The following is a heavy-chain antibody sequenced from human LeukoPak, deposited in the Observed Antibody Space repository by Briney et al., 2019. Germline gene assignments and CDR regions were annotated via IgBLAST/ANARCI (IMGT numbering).Heavy chain of an antibody. V-gene: IGHV4-31*03. D-gene: IGHD3-3*01. CDR3: ARDGDFWSGYYN. Sequence: PSETLSLTCTVSGGSISSGGYYWSWIRQHPGKGLEWIGYIYYSGSTYYNPSLKSRVTISVDTSKNQFSLKLSSVTAADTAVYYCARDGDFWSGYYNWGQGTLVTVSS. CDR2: IYYSGST. J-gene: IGHJ4*02. CDR1: GGSISSGGYY.